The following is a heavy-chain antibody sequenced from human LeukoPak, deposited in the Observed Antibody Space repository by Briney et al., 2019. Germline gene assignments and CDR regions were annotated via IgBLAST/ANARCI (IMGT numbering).Heavy chain of an antibody. D-gene: IGHD4-17*01. J-gene: IGHJ3*02. V-gene: IGHV1-24*01. CDR2: FDPEDGET. CDR1: GYTLTELS. Sequence: GASVKVSCKVSGYTLTELSMHWVRQAPGKGLEWMGGFDPEDGETIYAQKFQGRVTMTEDTFTDTAYMELSSLRSEDTAVYYCATIYGDYVRAFDIWGQGTMVTVSS. CDR3: ATIYGDYVRAFDI.